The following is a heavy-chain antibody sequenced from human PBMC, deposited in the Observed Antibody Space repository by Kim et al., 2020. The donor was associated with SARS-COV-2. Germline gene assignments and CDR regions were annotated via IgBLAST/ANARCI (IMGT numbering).Heavy chain of an antibody. D-gene: IGHD3-22*01. V-gene: IGHV1-18*04. Sequence: ASVKVSCKASGYTFTSYGISWVRQAPGQGLEWMGWISAYNGNTNYAQKLQGRVTMTTDTSTSTAYMELRSLRSDDTAVYYCARDPRDTYYYDSSGYYLDYYFDYWGQGTLVTVSS. CDR1: GYTFTSYG. CDR2: ISAYNGNT. CDR3: ARDPRDTYYYDSSGYYLDYYFDY. J-gene: IGHJ4*02.